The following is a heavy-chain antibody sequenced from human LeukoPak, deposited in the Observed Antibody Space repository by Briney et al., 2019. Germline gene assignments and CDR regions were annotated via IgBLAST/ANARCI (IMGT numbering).Heavy chain of an antibody. CDR1: GFTFSSYW. V-gene: IGHV3-7*01. J-gene: IGHJ4*02. Sequence: QPGGSLRLSCAASGFTFSSYWISWVRQAPGKGLEWVANIEQDGSEKYYVDSVKGRFTISRDNAKNSLYLQMNSLRAEGTAVYYCARGRLLWFGETWGGYWGQGTLVTVSS. CDR2: IEQDGSEK. D-gene: IGHD3-10*01. CDR3: ARGRLLWFGETWGGY.